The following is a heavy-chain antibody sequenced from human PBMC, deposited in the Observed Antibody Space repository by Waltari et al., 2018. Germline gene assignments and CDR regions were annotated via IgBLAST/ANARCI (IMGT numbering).Heavy chain of an antibody. Sequence: QVQLVQSGAEVKKPGSSVKVSCKASGGTFSSYAISWVRQAPGQGLEWMGGFIPIFGTANYAQKFQGRVTITADESTSTAYMELNSLRAEDTAVYYCARERPYSSSRGCFDPWGQGTLVTVSS. D-gene: IGHD6-13*01. CDR3: ARERPYSSSRGCFDP. CDR2: FIPIFGTA. V-gene: IGHV1-69*01. CDR1: GGTFSSYA. J-gene: IGHJ5*02.